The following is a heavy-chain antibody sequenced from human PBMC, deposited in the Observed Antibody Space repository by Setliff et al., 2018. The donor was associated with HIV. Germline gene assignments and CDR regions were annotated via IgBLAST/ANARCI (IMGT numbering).Heavy chain of an antibody. CDR2: INTNTGYP. Sequence: ASVKVSCKASGYNFTNYGITWVRQDPGQGLEWMGWINTNTGYPTYAQAFRGRFVFSLDTSVSTAYLEISSLEAEDTAVYFCARVRTSYNFWVGDVFDPWGQGTLVTVSS. D-gene: IGHD1-1*01. J-gene: IGHJ5*02. CDR3: ARVRTSYNFWVGDVFDP. CDR1: GYNFTNYG. V-gene: IGHV7-4-1*02.